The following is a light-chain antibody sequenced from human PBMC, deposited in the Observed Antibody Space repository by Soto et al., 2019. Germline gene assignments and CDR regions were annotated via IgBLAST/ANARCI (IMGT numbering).Light chain of an antibody. V-gene: IGKV3-11*01. CDR2: DAS. J-gene: IGKJ4*01. CDR1: QSVSSY. CDR3: QQRSNWPPRLT. Sequence: EIALTQSPATLSLPPGERATLSCRASQSVSSYLAWYQQTPGQAPRLLIYDASNSATGIPARFSGSASGTDFTLSISSLVPEDFAVYYCQQRSNWPPRLTFGGGTKVDIK.